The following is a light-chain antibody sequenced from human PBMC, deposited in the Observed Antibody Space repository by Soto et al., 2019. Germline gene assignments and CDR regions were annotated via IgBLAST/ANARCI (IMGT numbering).Light chain of an antibody. J-gene: IGKJ5*01. CDR3: QQRSNWHPIT. CDR1: QSVSSN. Sequence: EILITQSPATLSVSPGERATLSCRASQSVSSNLAWFQQKPGQAPTLLIYGASTRDTGIPARFSGSGSGTEFTLTISSLQSEDFASYYCQQRSNWHPITFGQGTRLEIK. V-gene: IGKV3-15*01. CDR2: GAS.